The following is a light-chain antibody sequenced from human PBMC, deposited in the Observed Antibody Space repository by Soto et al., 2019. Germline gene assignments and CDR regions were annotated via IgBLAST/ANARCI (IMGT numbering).Light chain of an antibody. CDR3: QQCYNSPQT. V-gene: IGKV1-39*01. CDR1: QNIMSN. J-gene: IGKJ1*01. Sequence: DIPVTHSASSLSESVGDEVTITCRASQNIMSNLDWYQLKPGQPPRLLIYAASSWQSGIPSRFSGSGSGTDFTLTISSLQPEDFAAYSCQQCYNSPQTFGRGTKVDIK. CDR2: AAS.